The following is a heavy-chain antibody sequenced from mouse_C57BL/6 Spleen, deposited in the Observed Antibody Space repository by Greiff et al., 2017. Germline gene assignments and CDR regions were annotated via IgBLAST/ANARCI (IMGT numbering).Heavy chain of an antibody. D-gene: IGHD2-5*01. V-gene: IGHV2-9-1*01. J-gene: IGHJ4*01. CDR1: GFSLTSYA. CDR3: ARQTYYSTLYAMDY. CDR2: IWTGGGT. Sequence: VHLVESGPGLVAPSQSLSITCTVSGFSLTSYAISWVRQPPGKGLEWLGVIWTGGGTNYNSALKSRLSISKDNSKSQVFLKMNSLQTDDTARYYCARQTYYSTLYAMDYWGQGTSVTVSS.